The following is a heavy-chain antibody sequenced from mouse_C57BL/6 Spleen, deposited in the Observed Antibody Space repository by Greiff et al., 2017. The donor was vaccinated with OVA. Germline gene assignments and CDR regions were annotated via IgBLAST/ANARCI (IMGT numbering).Heavy chain of an antibody. CDR1: GYTFTSYW. D-gene: IGHD1-1*01. Sequence: QVQLQQPGAELVKPGASVKLSCKASGYTFTSYWMQWVKQRPGQGLEWIGEIDPSDSYTNYNQKFKGKATLTVDTSSSTAYMQLSSLTSEDSAVYYCARAIAYYYGSSEAWFAYWGQGTLVTVSA. CDR3: ARAIAYYYGSSEAWFAY. CDR2: IDPSDSYT. J-gene: IGHJ3*01. V-gene: IGHV1-50*01.